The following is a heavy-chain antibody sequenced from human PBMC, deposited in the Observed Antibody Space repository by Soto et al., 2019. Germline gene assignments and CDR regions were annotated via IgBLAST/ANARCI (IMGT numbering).Heavy chain of an antibody. D-gene: IGHD6-13*01. CDR3: ARGNTAAGSDDEVWFDP. CDR2: IYYSGST. CDR1: GGSISSSSYY. V-gene: IGHV4-39*01. J-gene: IGHJ5*02. Sequence: SETLSLTCTVSGGSISSSSYYWGWIRQPPGKGLEWIGSIYYSGSTYYNPSLKSRVTISVDTSKNQFSLKLSSVTAADTAVYYCARGNTAAGSDDEVWFDPWGQGTLVTVSS.